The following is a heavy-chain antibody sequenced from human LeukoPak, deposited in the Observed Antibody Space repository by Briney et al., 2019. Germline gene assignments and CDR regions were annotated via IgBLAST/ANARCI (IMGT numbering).Heavy chain of an antibody. D-gene: IGHD3-22*01. CDR1: GFTFTTYA. CDR3: AKGEDYYDSSGYCLY. Sequence: PGGSLRLSCAASGFTFTTYAMSWVRQAPGKGLEWVSGISGSGGSTYYADSVKGRFTISRDNSKNTLYLQMNSLRAEDTAVYYCAKGEDYYDSSGYCLYWGQGTLVTVSS. CDR2: ISGSGGST. V-gene: IGHV3-23*01. J-gene: IGHJ4*02.